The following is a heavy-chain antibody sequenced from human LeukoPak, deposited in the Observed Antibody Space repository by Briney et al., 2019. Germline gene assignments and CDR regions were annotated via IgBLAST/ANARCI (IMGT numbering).Heavy chain of an antibody. CDR2: IYYSGSI. J-gene: IGHJ5*02. CDR1: GGSIRSYY. Sequence: SETLSLTYTVSGGSIRSYYWSWIRQPPGKGLEWIGYIYYSGSINYNPSLKSRVTISVDTSKNQFSLKLSSVTAADTAVYYCVLAAARANWFDPWGQRTLVTVSS. V-gene: IGHV4-59*01. D-gene: IGHD6-13*01. CDR3: VLAAARANWFDP.